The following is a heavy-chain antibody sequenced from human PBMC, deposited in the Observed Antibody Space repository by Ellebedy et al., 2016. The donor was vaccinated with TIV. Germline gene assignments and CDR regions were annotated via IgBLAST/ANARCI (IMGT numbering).Heavy chain of an antibody. CDR2: IHYSGST. J-gene: IGHJ4*02. D-gene: IGHD3-10*01. CDR1: GASINSYY. CDR3: ARHVRRGVFDEY. V-gene: IGHV4-59*08. Sequence: MPSETLSLTCTVSGASINSYYWSWIRQPPGKGLEWIGYIHYSGSTNYSPSLKSRVTISVNTSKTQFSLRLRSVTAADTAVYYCARHVRRGVFDEYWGQGTLVTVSS.